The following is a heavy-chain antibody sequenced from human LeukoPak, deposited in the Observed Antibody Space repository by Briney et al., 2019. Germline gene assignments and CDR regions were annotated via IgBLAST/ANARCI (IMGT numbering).Heavy chain of an antibody. CDR2: ICYSGGST. V-gene: IGHV3-23*01. J-gene: IGHJ4*02. CDR3: AKGLWAQQWTKSDY. CDR1: GFPFSTYN. D-gene: IGHD6-19*01. Sequence: GGSLTLSCAASGFPFSTYNMTWVRQAPGKGLEWVSAICYSGGSTYYADSEKRRFTISRDNSKNTLYLQMNSLRAEDTAVYYWAKGLWAQQWTKSDYWGQGTLVTVSS.